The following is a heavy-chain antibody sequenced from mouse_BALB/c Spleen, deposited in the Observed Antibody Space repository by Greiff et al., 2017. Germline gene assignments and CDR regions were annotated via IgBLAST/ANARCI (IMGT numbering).Heavy chain of an antibody. V-gene: IGHV3-2*02. J-gene: IGHJ2*01. CDR3: ARYGNYLPLDY. Sequence: DVHLVESGPGLVKPSQSLSLTCTVTGYSITSDYAWNWIRQFPGNKLEWMGYISYSGSTSYNPSLKSRISITRDTSKNQFFLQLNSVTTEDTATYYGARYGNYLPLDYWGQGTTLTVSS. D-gene: IGHD2-1*01. CDR1: GYSITSDYA. CDR2: ISYSGST.